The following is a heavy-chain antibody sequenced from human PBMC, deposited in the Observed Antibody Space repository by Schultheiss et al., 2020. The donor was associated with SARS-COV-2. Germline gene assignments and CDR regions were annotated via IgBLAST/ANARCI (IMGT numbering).Heavy chain of an antibody. CDR3: ARGAGGDYGDPNFDY. CDR2: MSPHSGNT. CDR1: GYTFTSYD. V-gene: IGHV1-8*01. J-gene: IGHJ4*02. Sequence: ASVKVSCKASGYTFTSYDINWVRQASGQGLEWMGWMSPHSGNTGYAQKFQGRVTMTRNTSISTAYMELSSLRSEDTAVYYCARGAGGDYGDPNFDYWGQGTLVTVSS. D-gene: IGHD4-17*01.